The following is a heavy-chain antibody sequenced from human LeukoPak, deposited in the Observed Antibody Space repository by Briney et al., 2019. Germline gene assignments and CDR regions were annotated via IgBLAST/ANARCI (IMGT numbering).Heavy chain of an antibody. CDR1: GFTFGDYA. CDR3: TRTIFGVVIKYYYYMDV. J-gene: IGHJ6*03. CDR2: IRSKAYGGTT. D-gene: IGHD3-3*01. Sequence: PGRSLRLSCTASGFTFGDYAMSWVRQAPGKGLEWVGFIRSKAYGGTTEYAASVKGRFTISRDDSKSIAYLQMNSLKTEDTAVYYCTRTIFGVVIKYYYYMDVWGKGTTVTVSS. V-gene: IGHV3-49*04.